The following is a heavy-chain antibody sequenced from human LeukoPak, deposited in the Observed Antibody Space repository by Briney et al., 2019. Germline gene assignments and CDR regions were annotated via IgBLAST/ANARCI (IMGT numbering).Heavy chain of an antibody. CDR1: GLTFSSYG. CDR3: AELGITMIGGV. Sequence: GGSLRLSCAASGLTFSSYGMIWVRQAPGKGLECISYIGINTLYYADSVKGRFTSSRDNTKNSLYLQMNSLRDADTAIYYCAELGITMIGGVWGKGTTVTISS. CDR2: IGINTL. J-gene: IGHJ6*04. V-gene: IGHV3-48*02. D-gene: IGHD3-10*02.